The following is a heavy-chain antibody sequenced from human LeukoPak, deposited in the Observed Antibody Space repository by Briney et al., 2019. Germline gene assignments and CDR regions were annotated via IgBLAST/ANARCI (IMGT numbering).Heavy chain of an antibody. V-gene: IGHV3-43*02. CDR1: GFTFDDYV. Sequence: PGGSLRRSCTASGFTFDDYVIHWVRQAPGKGLEWASLINADTTGTYYADSVKGRFTISRDNSKKSLYLQMNSLRGDDTALYYCAKGGYSGYEEDPYSFDIWGQGTLVTVSS. CDR2: INADTTGT. CDR3: AKGGYSGYEEDPYSFDI. J-gene: IGHJ4*02. D-gene: IGHD5-12*01.